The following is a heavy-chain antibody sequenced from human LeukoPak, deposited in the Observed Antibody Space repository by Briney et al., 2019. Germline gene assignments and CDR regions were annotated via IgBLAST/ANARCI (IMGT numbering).Heavy chain of an antibody. CDR3: ARSVSGYYDSSGYYYGPYFDY. CDR1: GGSISSYY. D-gene: IGHD3-22*01. J-gene: IGHJ4*02. V-gene: IGHV4-30-4*01. Sequence: SETLSLTCTVSGGSISSYYWSWIRQPPGKGLEWIGYIYYSGSTYYNPSLKSRVTISVDTSKNQFSLKLSSVTAADTAVYYCARSVSGYYDSSGYYYGPYFDYWGQGTLVTVSS. CDR2: IYYSGST.